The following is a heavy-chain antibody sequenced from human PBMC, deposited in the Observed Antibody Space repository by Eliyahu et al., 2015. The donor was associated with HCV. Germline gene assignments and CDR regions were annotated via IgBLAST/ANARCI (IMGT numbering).Heavy chain of an antibody. V-gene: IGHV3-23*01. CDR3: NIALTRNAVVVP. CDR2: ISRPGGNT. D-gene: IGHD2-15*01. Sequence: EIQLLESGGGLVQPGGSLRLSCVGSDKYAMNWVRQAPGKGLEWVSTISRPGGNTYYADSVEGRFTVSRDSSTGTLFLQMNNLRVEDTAVYYCNIALTRNAVVVPWGPGTLVTVSS. J-gene: IGHJ5*02. CDR1: DKYA.